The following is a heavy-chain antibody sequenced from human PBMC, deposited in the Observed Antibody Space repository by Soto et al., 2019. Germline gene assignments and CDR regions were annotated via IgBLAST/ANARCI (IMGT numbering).Heavy chain of an antibody. J-gene: IGHJ4*02. CDR1: GGAFSSYA. Sequence: SVKVSCKASGGAFSSYAFNWVRQAPGEGLEWMGAITPIFGTTDYAQRFQGRLTISADESTTTVYMELASLRYDDTAVYYCASPGASGLLWGQGSMVTVYS. CDR3: ASPGASGLL. CDR2: ITPIFGTT. D-gene: IGHD1-26*01. V-gene: IGHV1-69*13.